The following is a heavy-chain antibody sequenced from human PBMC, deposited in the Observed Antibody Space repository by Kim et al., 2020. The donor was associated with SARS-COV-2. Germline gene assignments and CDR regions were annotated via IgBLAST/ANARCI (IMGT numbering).Heavy chain of an antibody. D-gene: IGHD3-16*01. Sequence: STYTAESVKGRFTISRDNSKNTLYLQMNSMRAEDTAVYYCAKLIEVVMYWGQGTLVTVSS. J-gene: IGHJ4*02. V-gene: IGHV3-23*01. CDR2: ST. CDR3: AKLIEVVMY.